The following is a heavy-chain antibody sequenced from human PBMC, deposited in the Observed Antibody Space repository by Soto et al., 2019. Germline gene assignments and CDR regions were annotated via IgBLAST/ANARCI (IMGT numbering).Heavy chain of an antibody. CDR1: GGSISSYY. J-gene: IGHJ5*02. D-gene: IGHD3-3*01. CDR2: IYYSGST. Sequence: SETLSLTCTVSGGSISSYYWSWIRQPPGKGLECIGYIYYSGSTNYNPSLKSRVTISVDTSKNQFSLKLSSVTAADTAVYYCARVGSLYDFWSGYYRSWFDPWGQGTLVTVS. V-gene: IGHV4-59*01. CDR3: ARVGSLYDFWSGYYRSWFDP.